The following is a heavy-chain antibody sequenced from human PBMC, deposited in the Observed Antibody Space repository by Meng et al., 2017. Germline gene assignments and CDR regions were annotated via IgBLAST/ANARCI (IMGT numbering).Heavy chain of an antibody. D-gene: IGHD3-9*01. CDR1: GGSFSGYD. CDR3: ARGRYFDWLSYRYYFDY. V-gene: IGHV4-34*01. Sequence: GQLRQWAAGLLKPSEPLSLTCAVYGGSFSGYDWSWIRQPPGKGLEWIGEINHSGSTNYNPSLKSRVTISVDTSKNQFSLKLSSVTAADTAVYYCARGRYFDWLSYRYYFDYWGQGTLVTVSS. CDR2: INHSGST. J-gene: IGHJ4*02.